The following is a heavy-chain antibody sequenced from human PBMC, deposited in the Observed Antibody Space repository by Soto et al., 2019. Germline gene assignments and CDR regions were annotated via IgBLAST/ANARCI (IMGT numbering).Heavy chain of an antibody. Sequence: GGSLRLSCAASGFTFSSYAMSWVRQAPGKGLEWVSAISGSGGSTYYADSVKGRFTISRDNSKNTLYLQMNSLRAEDTAVYYCAKDPMITFGGVIVGYYFDYWGQGTLVTVS. CDR1: GFTFSSYA. CDR3: AKDPMITFGGVIVGYYFDY. CDR2: ISGSGGST. J-gene: IGHJ4*02. D-gene: IGHD3-16*02. V-gene: IGHV3-23*01.